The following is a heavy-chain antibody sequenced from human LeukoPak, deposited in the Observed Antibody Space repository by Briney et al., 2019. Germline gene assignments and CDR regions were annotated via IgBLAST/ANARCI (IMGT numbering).Heavy chain of an antibody. CDR3: AGFQYYSGSGSYSFFDS. Sequence: PGGSLRLSCAASGFTFSSYSMNWVRQAPGKGLEWVSSISSSSSYIYYADSVKGRFTISRDNAKNSLYLQMNNLRAEDTAVYYCAGFQYYSGSGSYSFFDSWGQGTLVTVSS. CDR1: GFTFSSYS. J-gene: IGHJ4*02. V-gene: IGHV3-21*01. CDR2: ISSSSSYI. D-gene: IGHD3-10*01.